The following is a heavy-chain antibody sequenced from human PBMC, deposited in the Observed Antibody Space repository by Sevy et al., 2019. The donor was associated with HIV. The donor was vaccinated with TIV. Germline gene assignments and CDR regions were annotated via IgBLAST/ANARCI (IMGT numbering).Heavy chain of an antibody. CDR3: AKEPGFWSGYSTSPELGYYYYGMDV. Sequence: GGSLRLSCAASGFTFDDYAMHWVRQAPGKGLEWVSGISWNSGSIGYADSVKGRFTISRDNAKNSLYLQMNSLRAEDTALYYCAKEPGFWSGYSTSPELGYYYYGMDVWGQGTTVTVSS. CDR2: ISWNSGSI. CDR1: GFTFDDYA. J-gene: IGHJ6*02. D-gene: IGHD3-3*01. V-gene: IGHV3-9*01.